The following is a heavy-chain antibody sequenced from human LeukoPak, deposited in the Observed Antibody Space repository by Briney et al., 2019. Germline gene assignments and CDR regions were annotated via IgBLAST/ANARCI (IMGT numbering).Heavy chain of an antibody. V-gene: IGHV1-69*13. CDR3: ARVLNYYGSGSYNY. J-gene: IGHJ4*02. CDR1: GGTFSSYA. Sequence: GASVKVSCKASGGTFSSYAISWVRQAPGQGLEWMGGIIPIFGTANYAQKFQGRVTITADESTSTAYMELSSLRSEDTAVYYCARVLNYYGSGSYNYWGQGTLVTVSS. D-gene: IGHD3-10*01. CDR2: IIPIFGTA.